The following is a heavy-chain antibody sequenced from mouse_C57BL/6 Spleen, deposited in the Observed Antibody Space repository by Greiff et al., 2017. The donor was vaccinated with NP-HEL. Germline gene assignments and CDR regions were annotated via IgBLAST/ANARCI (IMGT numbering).Heavy chain of an antibody. V-gene: IGHV1-66*01. J-gene: IGHJ4*01. CDR3: ARNYGSSLYAMDY. Sequence: QVQLQQSGPELVKPGASVKISCKASGYSFTSYYIHWVKQRPGQGLEWIGWIYPGSGNTKYNEKFKGKATLTADTSSSTAYMQLSSLTSEDSAVYYCARNYGSSLYAMDYWGQGTSVTVSS. CDR1: GYSFTSYY. D-gene: IGHD1-1*01. CDR2: IYPGSGNT.